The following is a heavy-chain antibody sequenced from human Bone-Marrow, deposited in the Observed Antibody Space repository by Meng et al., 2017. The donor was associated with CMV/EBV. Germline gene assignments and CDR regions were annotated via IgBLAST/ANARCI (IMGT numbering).Heavy chain of an antibody. V-gene: IGHV1-18*01. CDR1: GYTFTSYG. Sequence: ASVKVSCKASGYTFTSYGISWVRQAPGQGLEWMGWISAYNGNTNYAQKLQGRVTMTTDTSTSTAYMELRSLRSDDTAVYYCARDSSSSGWYSGLAYWGQGTRATVSS. J-gene: IGHJ4*02. CDR2: ISAYNGNT. D-gene: IGHD6-19*01. CDR3: ARDSSSSGWYSGLAY.